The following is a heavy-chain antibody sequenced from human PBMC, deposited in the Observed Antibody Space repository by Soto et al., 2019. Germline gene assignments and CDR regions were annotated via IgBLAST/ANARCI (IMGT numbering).Heavy chain of an antibody. V-gene: IGHV3-11*01. CDR1: GFTFSDSY. J-gene: IGHJ6*02. CDR2: ITFSGNTV. Sequence: GGALRLSCAASGFTFSDSYMSWIRQAPEKGLEWISYITFSGNTVYYADSLKGRFTISRDNAKNSLYLQMNRLRAEDTAVYYCARVSWREKYGTAVWPQATTVTASS. CDR3: ARVSWREKYGTAV.